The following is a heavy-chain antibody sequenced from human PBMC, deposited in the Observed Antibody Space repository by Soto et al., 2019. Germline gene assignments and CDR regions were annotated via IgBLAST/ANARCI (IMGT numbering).Heavy chain of an antibody. V-gene: IGHV1-69*02. Sequence: SVKVSCKASGGTFSSYTISWVRQAPGQGVEWMGRIIPILGIANYAQKFQGRVTITADKSTSTAYMELSSLRSEDTAVYYCARGGTAAVKYYYYYYMDVWGKGTTVTVSS. CDR3: ARGGTAAVKYYYYYYMDV. CDR2: IIPILGIA. D-gene: IGHD1-1*01. J-gene: IGHJ6*03. CDR1: GGTFSSYT.